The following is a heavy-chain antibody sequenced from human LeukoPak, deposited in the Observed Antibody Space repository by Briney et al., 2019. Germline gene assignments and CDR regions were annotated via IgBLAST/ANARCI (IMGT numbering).Heavy chain of an antibody. CDR3: ARGGMVRGVINFDY. V-gene: IGHV1-69*04. Sequence: ASVKVSCKASGGTFSSYAISWVRQAPGQGLEWMGRIIPILGIANYAQKFQGRVTITADKSTSTAYMELSSLRSEDTAVYYCARGGMVRGVINFDYWGQGTLVTVSS. D-gene: IGHD3-10*01. CDR2: IIPILGIA. CDR1: GGTFSSYA. J-gene: IGHJ4*02.